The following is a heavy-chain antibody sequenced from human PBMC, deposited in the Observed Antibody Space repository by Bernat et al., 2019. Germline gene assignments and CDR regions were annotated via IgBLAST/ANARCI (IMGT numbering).Heavy chain of an antibody. D-gene: IGHD3-10*01. Sequence: QLQLQESGPGLVKTSETLSLTCIVSGGSISSGRYNWGWIRQPPGKVLEWIASIYYSGTTYYNPSLKSRVTIHVDTSKNRFSLKLSSVTAADTAVYYCARQDGSGSFSENFFDSWGQGTLVTVSA. V-gene: IGHV4-39*01. CDR1: GGSISSGRYN. CDR2: IYYSGTT. J-gene: IGHJ4*02. CDR3: ARQDGSGSFSENFFDS.